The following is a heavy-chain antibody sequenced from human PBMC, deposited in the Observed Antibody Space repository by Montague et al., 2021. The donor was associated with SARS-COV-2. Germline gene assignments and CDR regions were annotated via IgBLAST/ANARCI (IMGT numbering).Heavy chain of an antibody. J-gene: IGHJ4*02. CDR3: ARHGKTRIAMIVVVIGYFDY. V-gene: IGHV4-39*01. CDR2: IYYSGST. Sequence: SETLSPTCTVSGGSISSSSYYWGWIRQPPGKGLEWIGSIYYSGSTXYKPSLKSRVTISVDTSKNQFSLKLSSVTAAVTAVYYCARHGKTRIAMIVVVIGYFDYWGQGTLVTVSS. CDR1: GGSISSSSYY. D-gene: IGHD3-22*01.